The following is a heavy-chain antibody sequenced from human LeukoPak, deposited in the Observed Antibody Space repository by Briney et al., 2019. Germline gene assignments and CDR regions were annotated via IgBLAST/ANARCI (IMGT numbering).Heavy chain of an antibody. CDR3: ARVGTYYRSLDS. Sequence: WETLSLTRTVSGGSINDASWNWIRKPPGQGLEWIGYIYHSGGTNYNPSLKSRVTISLDTSKNQFSLKLSSVTAADTAVYYCARVGTYYRSLDSWGQGTLVTVSS. CDR1: GGSINDAS. V-gene: IGHV4-59*01. CDR2: IYHSGGT. D-gene: IGHD3-10*01. J-gene: IGHJ4*02.